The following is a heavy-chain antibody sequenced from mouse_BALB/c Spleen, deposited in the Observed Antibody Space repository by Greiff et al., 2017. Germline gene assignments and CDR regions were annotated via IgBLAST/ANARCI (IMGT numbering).Heavy chain of an antibody. V-gene: IGHV3-6*02. CDR1: GYSITSGYY. Sequence: DVKLQESGPGLVKPSQSLSLTCSVTGYSITSGYYWNWIRQFPGNKLEWMGYISYDGSNNYNPSLKNRISITRDTSKNQFFLKLNSVTTEDTATYYCAGYDYDVGYFDVWGAGTTVTVSS. J-gene: IGHJ1*01. D-gene: IGHD2-4*01. CDR2: ISYDGSN. CDR3: AGYDYDVGYFDV.